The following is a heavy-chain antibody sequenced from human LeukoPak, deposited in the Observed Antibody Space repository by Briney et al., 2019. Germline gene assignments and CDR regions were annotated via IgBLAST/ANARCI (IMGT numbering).Heavy chain of an antibody. J-gene: IGHJ4*02. CDR3: ARGGGGGSGWSTIDY. V-gene: IGHV4-61*01. CDR1: GGFVSSSSYY. D-gene: IGHD6-19*01. Sequence: PSETLSLTCTVSGGFVSSSSYYWSWIRQPLGKGLEWIGYIFYSGSTNYNPSLQSRVTISLDTSKNQFSLNVSSVTAADTAVYYCARGGGGGSGWSTIDYWGRGTLVTVSS. CDR2: IFYSGST.